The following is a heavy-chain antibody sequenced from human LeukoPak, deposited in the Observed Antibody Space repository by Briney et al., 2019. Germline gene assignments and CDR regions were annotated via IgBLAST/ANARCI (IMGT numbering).Heavy chain of an antibody. V-gene: IGHV3-74*01. Sequence: GGSMRPSCAASGFTISSYWMHWVRQAPGKGLVWVSRINSDGSSTSYADSVKGRFTISRDNAKNTLHLQMNSLRTEDTAVYYCARERSGNYYNAFVICGQGKMVTVSS. CDR1: GFTISSYW. D-gene: IGHD1-26*01. J-gene: IGHJ3*02. CDR2: INSDGSST. CDR3: ARERSGNYYNAFVI.